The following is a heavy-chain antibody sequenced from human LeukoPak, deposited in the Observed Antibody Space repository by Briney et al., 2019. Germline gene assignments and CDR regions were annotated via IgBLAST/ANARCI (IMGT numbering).Heavy chain of an antibody. J-gene: IGHJ4*02. V-gene: IGHV3-23*01. Sequence: GGSLRLSCAASGFTFSTYGMSWVRQAPGKGLEWVSAISGSGGSTYYADSVKGRFTISRDNSKNTLYLQMNSLRAEDTAVYYCAKDLHWGLDYWGQGTRVTVSS. CDR1: GFTFSTYG. CDR2: ISGSGGST. CDR3: AKDLHWGLDY. D-gene: IGHD7-27*01.